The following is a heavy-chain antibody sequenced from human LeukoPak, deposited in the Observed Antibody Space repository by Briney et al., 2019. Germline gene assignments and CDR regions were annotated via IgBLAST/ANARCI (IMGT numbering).Heavy chain of an antibody. CDR1: GFTFSSYA. Sequence: PGGSLRLSCAASGFTFSSYAMSWVRQAPGKGLEWVSAISGSGGSTYYADSVKGRFTISRDNSKNTLYLQMNSLRAGDTAVYYCAKDPDYYDSSSFDYWGQGTLVTVSS. V-gene: IGHV3-23*01. J-gene: IGHJ4*02. D-gene: IGHD3-22*01. CDR3: AKDPDYYDSSSFDY. CDR2: ISGSGGST.